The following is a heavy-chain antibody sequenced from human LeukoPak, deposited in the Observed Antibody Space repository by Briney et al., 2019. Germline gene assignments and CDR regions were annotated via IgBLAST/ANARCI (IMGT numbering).Heavy chain of an antibody. D-gene: IGHD5-12*01. CDR2: IIPIFGTA. J-gene: IGHJ4*02. CDR1: GGTFGSYA. Sequence: SVKVSCKASGGTFGSYAISWVRQAPGQGLEWMGRIIPIFGTANYAQKFQGRVTITTDESTSTAYMELSSLRSEDTAVYYCARDKRGYRGYGLDYWGQGTLVTVSS. V-gene: IGHV1-69*05. CDR3: ARDKRGYRGYGLDY.